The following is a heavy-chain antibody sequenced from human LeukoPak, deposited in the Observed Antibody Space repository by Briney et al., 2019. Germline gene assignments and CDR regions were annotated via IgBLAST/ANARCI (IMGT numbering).Heavy chain of an antibody. CDR1: GFTFSSYG. Sequence: GGSLRLACAASGFTFSSYGMHWVRQAPGKGLEWVAFIRYDGSNKYYADSVKGRFTISRDNSRNTLYLQMNSLRAEDTAVYYCAKDWYYYGDYYYYYMDVWGKGTTVTISS. J-gene: IGHJ6*03. V-gene: IGHV3-30*02. CDR3: AKDWYYYGDYYYYYMDV. CDR2: IRYDGSNK. D-gene: IGHD4-17*01.